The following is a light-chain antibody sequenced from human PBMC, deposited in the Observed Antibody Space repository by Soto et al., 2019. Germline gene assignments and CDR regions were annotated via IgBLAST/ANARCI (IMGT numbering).Light chain of an antibody. V-gene: IGKV2-28*01. CDR1: QPLLHSNGFNY. CDR2: LGS. J-gene: IGKJ5*01. Sequence: EIVMTQSPLSLIVTPGEPASISCRSSQPLLHSNGFNYLDWYLQRPGQSPPLLIFLGSTRASGVPDRFSGSGSGTDFTLKISRVEAEDVGFYYCMQALQSPRTFGQGTRLEIK. CDR3: MQALQSPRT.